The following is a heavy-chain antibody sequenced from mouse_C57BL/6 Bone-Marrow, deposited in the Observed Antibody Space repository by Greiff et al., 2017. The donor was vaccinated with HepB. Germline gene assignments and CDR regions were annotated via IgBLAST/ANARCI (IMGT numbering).Heavy chain of an antibody. CDR3: ARNYGYEGMDY. CDR2: IWGVGST. V-gene: IGHV2-6*01. CDR1: GFSLTSYG. D-gene: IGHD2-2*01. J-gene: IGHJ4*01. Sequence: VNVVESGPGLVAPSQSLSITCTVSGFSLTSYGVDWVRQSPGKGLEWLGVIWGVGSTNYNSALKSRLSISKDNSKSQVFLKMNSLQTDDTAMYYCARNYGYEGMDYWGQGTSVTVSS.